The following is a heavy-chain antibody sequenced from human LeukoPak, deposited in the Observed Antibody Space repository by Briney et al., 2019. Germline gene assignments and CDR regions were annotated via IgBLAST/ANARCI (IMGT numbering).Heavy chain of an antibody. CDR1: GYTFTGYY. CDR3: ARTVAVYSNWFDP. J-gene: IGHJ5*02. V-gene: IGHV1-2*02. CDR2: INPNSGGT. Sequence: ASVKVSCKASGYTFTGYYMHWVRQAPGQGLEWMGWINPNSGGTNYAQKFQGRVTMTRDTSISTAYMELSRLRSDDTAVYYCARTVAVYSNWFDPWGQGTLVTVSS. D-gene: IGHD6-19*01.